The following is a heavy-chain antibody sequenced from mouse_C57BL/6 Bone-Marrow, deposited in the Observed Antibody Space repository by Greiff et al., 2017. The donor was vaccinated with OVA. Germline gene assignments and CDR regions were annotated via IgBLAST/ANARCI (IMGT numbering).Heavy chain of an antibody. CDR2: ISSGGSYT. CDR3: ARQGYADAMDY. V-gene: IGHV5-6*01. CDR1: GFTFSSYG. Sequence: EVKLVESGGDLVKPGGSLKLSCAASGFTFSSYGMSWVRQTPDKRLEWVATISSGGSYTYSPDSVKGRFTISRDNAKNTLYLQMSSLKSEDTAMYYCARQGYADAMDYWGQGTSVTVSS. J-gene: IGHJ4*01. D-gene: IGHD2-14*01.